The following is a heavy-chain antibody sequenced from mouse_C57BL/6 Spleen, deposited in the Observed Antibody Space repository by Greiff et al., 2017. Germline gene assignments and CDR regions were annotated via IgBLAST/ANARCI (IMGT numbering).Heavy chain of an antibody. CDR1: GYTFTSYW. Sequence: VQLQQPGAELVKPGASVKLSCKASGYTFTSYWMQWVKQRPGQGLEWIGEIDPSDSYTNYNQKFKGKATLTVDTSSSTAYMQLSSLTSEDSAVYYCARRGPLRARYFDVWGTGTTVTVSS. J-gene: IGHJ1*03. D-gene: IGHD1-1*01. V-gene: IGHV1-50*01. CDR2: IDPSDSYT. CDR3: ARRGPLRARYFDV.